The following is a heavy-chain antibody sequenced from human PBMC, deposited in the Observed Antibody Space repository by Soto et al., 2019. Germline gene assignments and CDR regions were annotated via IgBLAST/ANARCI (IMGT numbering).Heavy chain of an antibody. J-gene: IGHJ4*02. Sequence: EVQLVESGGGLVQPGGSLRLSCAASGFTFSDHYMDWVRQAPGKGLEWVGRIRSKGDSYTTEYAASVKGRFTISRDDSKNSLYLQMNSLKTEDTAVYYCTGVRGYSGYDFGNYFDYWGQGTLVTVSS. CDR3: TGVRGYSGYDFGNYFDY. V-gene: IGHV3-72*01. CDR1: GFTFSDHY. D-gene: IGHD5-12*01. CDR2: IRSKGDSYTT.